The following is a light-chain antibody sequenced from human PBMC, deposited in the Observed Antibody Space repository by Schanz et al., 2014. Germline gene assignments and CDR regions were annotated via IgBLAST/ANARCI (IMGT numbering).Light chain of an antibody. Sequence: QSALTQPRSVSGSPGQSVTISCTGTSSDVGNYNYVSWYQRHPGKAPKLIIYDVSKRPSGVPDRFSGSKSGNTASLTISGLQTEDEADYYCSSYTSSKTWVFGGGTELTVL. J-gene: IGLJ3*02. CDR2: DVS. CDR1: SSDVGNYNY. CDR3: SSYTSSKTWV. V-gene: IGLV2-11*01.